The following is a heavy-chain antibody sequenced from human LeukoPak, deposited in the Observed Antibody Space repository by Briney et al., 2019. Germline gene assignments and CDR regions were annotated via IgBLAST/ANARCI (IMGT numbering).Heavy chain of an antibody. CDR2: INPNSGGT. V-gene: IGHV1-2*02. J-gene: IGHJ3*02. D-gene: IGHD3-10*01. CDR1: GYTFKTYG. CDR3: ARGPLILWFGELPYDAFDI. Sequence: ASVKVSCKASGYTFKTYGISWVRQAPGQGLEWMGWINPNSGGTNYAQKFQGRVTMTRDTSISTAYMELSRLRSDDTAVYYCARGPLILWFGELPYDAFDIWGQGTMVTVSS.